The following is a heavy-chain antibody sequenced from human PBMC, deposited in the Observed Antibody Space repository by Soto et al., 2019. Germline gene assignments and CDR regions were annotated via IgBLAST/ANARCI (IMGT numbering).Heavy chain of an antibody. D-gene: IGHD6-6*01. CDR1: GFIFDDYA. Sequence: EVQLVESGGGLAQPGRSLRLSCAASGFIFDDYAMHWVRQAPGKGLEWVSGISWQSGSIRYADSVKGRFTISRDNAKNSLYLQMTSLRVEDTALYYCAKDMFSSSSAATFDYWGQGILVTVSS. V-gene: IGHV3-9*01. CDR3: AKDMFSSSSAATFDY. CDR2: ISWQSGSI. J-gene: IGHJ4*02.